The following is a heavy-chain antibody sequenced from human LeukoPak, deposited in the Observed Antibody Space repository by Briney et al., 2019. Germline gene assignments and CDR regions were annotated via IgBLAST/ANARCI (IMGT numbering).Heavy chain of an antibody. D-gene: IGHD2-2*01. Sequence: ASVKVSCKASGYSFTGYYMHWVRQAPGQGLEWMGWINPNGGGTKYAQKFQGRVTMTRDTSISTAYMELSSLRFDDTAVYYCAIPDRYCSSTSCSSFDYWGQGTLVTVSS. CDR1: GYSFTGYY. CDR3: AIPDRYCSSTSCSSFDY. V-gene: IGHV1-2*02. CDR2: INPNGGGT. J-gene: IGHJ4*02.